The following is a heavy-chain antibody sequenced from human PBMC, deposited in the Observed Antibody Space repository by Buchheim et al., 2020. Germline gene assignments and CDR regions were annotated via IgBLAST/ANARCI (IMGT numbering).Heavy chain of an antibody. Sequence: QVQLVQSGAEVKKPGSSVKVSCKASGGTFSNSAITWVRQAPGQGLEWMGGIIPVLGTTNYAQTFQGRVTITADESPTTAYMELSSLRSEDTAVYYCARVAYSGNDLSFYYGLDVWGQGTT. CDR2: IIPVLGTT. CDR1: GGTFSNSA. V-gene: IGHV1-69*01. D-gene: IGHD5-12*01. J-gene: IGHJ6*02. CDR3: ARVAYSGNDLSFYYGLDV.